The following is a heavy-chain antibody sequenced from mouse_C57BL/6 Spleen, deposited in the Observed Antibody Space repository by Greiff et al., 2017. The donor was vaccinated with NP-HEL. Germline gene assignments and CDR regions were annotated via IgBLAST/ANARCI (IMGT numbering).Heavy chain of an antibody. Sequence: QVQLKESGAELARPGASVKMSCKASGYTFTSYTMHWVKQRPGQGLEWIGYINPSSGYTKYNQKFKDKATLTADKSSSTAYMQLSSLTSEDSAVYYCARTPYYGSGMDYWGQGTSVTVSS. V-gene: IGHV1-4*01. D-gene: IGHD1-1*01. CDR2: INPSSGYT. CDR1: GYTFTSYT. CDR3: ARTPYYGSGMDY. J-gene: IGHJ4*01.